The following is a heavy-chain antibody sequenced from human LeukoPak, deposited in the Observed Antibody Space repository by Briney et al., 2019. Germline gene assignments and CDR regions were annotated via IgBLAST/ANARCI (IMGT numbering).Heavy chain of an antibody. V-gene: IGHV1-46*01. CDR2: INPSGGST. D-gene: IGHD2-8*01. Sequence: GASVKVSCKASGGTFSSYAISWVRQAPGQGLEWMEIINPSGGSTSYSQKFQGRVTMTRDMSTSTVYMDLSSLRSEDTAVYYCARAGIPGYCTNVTCSNWLDPWGQGTLVTASS. CDR1: GGTFSSYA. CDR3: ARAGIPGYCTNVTCSNWLDP. J-gene: IGHJ5*02.